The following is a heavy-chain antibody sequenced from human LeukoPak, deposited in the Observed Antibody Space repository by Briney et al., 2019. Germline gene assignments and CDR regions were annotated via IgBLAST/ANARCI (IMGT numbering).Heavy chain of an antibody. CDR2: IYTSGST. CDR1: GGSFSGYY. J-gene: IGHJ2*01. Sequence: SETLSLTCAVYGGSFSGYYWGWIRQPAGKGLEWIGRIYTSGSTNYNPSLKSRVTMSVDTSKNQFSLKLSSVTAADTAVYYCARLDSSGWESQFEFDLWGRGTLVTVSS. CDR3: ARLDSSGWESQFEFDL. V-gene: IGHV4-59*10. D-gene: IGHD6-19*01.